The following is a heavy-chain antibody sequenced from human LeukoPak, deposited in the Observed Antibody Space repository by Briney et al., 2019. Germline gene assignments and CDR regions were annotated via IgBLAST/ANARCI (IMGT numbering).Heavy chain of an antibody. CDR1: GFTFSNYV. J-gene: IGHJ6*03. CDR3: ARSPTYYYMDV. Sequence: PGESLRLSCEASGFTFSNYVIHWVRQAPGKGLEWLAVISYDGINKYYADSVKGRFTISRDQSKTTVDLQMDSLGGADTAVYYCARSPTYYYMDVWGKGTTVTASS. V-gene: IGHV3-30-3*01. CDR2: ISYDGINK.